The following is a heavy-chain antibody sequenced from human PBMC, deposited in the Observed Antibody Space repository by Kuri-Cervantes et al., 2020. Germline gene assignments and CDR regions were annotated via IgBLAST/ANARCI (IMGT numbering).Heavy chain of an antibody. CDR1: GFTFSSYS. CDR3: ASLGDCYNCNRDY. D-gene: IGHD2-21*02. CDR2: ISSSSSTI. Sequence: GESLKISCAASGFTFSSYSMNWVRQAPGKGLEWVSYISSSSSTIYYADSVKGRFTISRDNAKNSLYLQMNSLRDEDTAVYYCASLGDCYNCNRDYWGQGTLVTVSS. J-gene: IGHJ4*02. V-gene: IGHV3-48*02.